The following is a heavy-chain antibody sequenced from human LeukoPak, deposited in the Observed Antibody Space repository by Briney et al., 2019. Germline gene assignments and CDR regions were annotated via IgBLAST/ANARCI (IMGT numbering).Heavy chain of an antibody. CDR3: AREVGKQWLVLRTNYYYGMDV. V-gene: IGHV4-39*02. CDR2: IYYSGSA. D-gene: IGHD6-19*01. Sequence: SETLSLTCTISGGSISSSSYYWGWIRQPPGKGLEWIGTIYYSGSAYYNPSLKSRVTISVDTSKNQFSLQLNSVTPEDTAVYYCAREVGKQWLVLRTNYYYGMDVWGQGTTVTVSS. CDR1: GGSISSSSYY. J-gene: IGHJ6*02.